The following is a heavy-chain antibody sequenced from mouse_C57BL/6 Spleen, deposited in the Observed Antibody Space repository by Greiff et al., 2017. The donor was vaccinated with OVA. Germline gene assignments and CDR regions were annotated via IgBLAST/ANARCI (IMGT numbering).Heavy chain of an antibody. CDR2: IWTGGGT. CDR3: SRNPRSGSSGFDY. Sequence: VKLMESGPGLVAPSQSLSITCTVSGFSLTSYAISWVRQPPGKGLEWLGVIWTGGGTNYNSALKSRLSISKDTSKSQVFLKMNSLQTDDTARYYCSRNPRSGSSGFDYWGQGTTLTVSS. CDR1: GFSLTSYA. J-gene: IGHJ2*01. V-gene: IGHV2-9-1*01. D-gene: IGHD1-1*01.